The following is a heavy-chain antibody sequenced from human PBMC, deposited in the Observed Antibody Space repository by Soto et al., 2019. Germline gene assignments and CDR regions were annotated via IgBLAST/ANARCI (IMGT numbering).Heavy chain of an antibody. CDR3: ARRQPNHYYGMDV. Sequence: QALSLTCAISGDSVSSNSAACNLIRQSPSRGLEWLGRTYYRSKWYNDYAVSVKSRITINPDTSKNQFSLQLNSVTPEDTAVYYCARRQPNHYYGMDVWGQGTTVTVSS. D-gene: IGHD6-13*01. J-gene: IGHJ6*02. CDR1: GDSVSSNSAA. CDR2: TYYRSKWYN. V-gene: IGHV6-1*01.